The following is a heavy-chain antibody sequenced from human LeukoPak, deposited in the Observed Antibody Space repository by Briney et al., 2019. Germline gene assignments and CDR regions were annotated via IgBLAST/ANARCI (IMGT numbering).Heavy chain of an antibody. V-gene: IGHV3-33*01. CDR3: ARSPTGTGRFDY. J-gene: IGHJ4*02. CDR2: IWYDGTNK. CDR1: GFTFSSYG. Sequence: SGGSLRLSCAASGFTFSSYGMHWVRQAPGKGLEWVAVIWYDGTNKYYADSVKGRFTISGDNSKNTLYLQMNSLRAEDTAVYSCARSPTGTGRFDYWGQGTLVTVSS. D-gene: IGHD1-1*01.